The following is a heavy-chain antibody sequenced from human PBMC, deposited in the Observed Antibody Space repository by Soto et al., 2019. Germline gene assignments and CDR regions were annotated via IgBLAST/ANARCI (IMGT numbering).Heavy chain of an antibody. CDR3: ARIWGPYYYYGMHV. J-gene: IGHJ6*02. CDR2: IFSNDEK. CDR1: GFSLSNARMG. V-gene: IGHV2-26*01. Sequence: QVTLKESGPVLVKPTETLTLTCTVSGFSLSNARMGVSWIRQPPGKALEWLAHIFSNDEKSYSTSLKSRLTISNAPSKSQVVLTTTNMDPVDTATYYCARIWGPYYYYGMHVWGQGTTVTVSS. D-gene: IGHD7-27*01.